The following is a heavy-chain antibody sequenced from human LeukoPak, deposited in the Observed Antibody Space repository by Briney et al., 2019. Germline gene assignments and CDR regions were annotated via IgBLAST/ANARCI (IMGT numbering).Heavy chain of an antibody. V-gene: IGHV3-48*01. J-gene: IGHJ4*02. CDR2: ISSSSNTI. D-gene: IGHD6-13*01. CDR3: ARDLVAAAGTTFDY. CDR1: GFTFSSSS. Sequence: PGGSLRLSCAASGFTFSSSSMNWVRQAPGKGLEWVSYISSSSNTIYYADSVKGRFTISRDNAKNSLYLQMNSLRAEDTAVYYCARDLVAAAGTTFDYWGQGTLVTVSS.